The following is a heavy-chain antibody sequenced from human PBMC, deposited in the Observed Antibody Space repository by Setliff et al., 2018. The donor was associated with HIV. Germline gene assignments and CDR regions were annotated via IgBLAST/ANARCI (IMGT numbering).Heavy chain of an antibody. CDR3: AKDTYYYGSGIYWPHYFDY. Sequence: GGSLRLSCAVSGFTLTSSWIHWVRQAPGKGLEWVSYISSSGTNIYYVDSVKGRFTISRDNAKNSLYLQMNSLRAEDTAVYFCAKDTYYYGSGIYWPHYFDYWGQGTLVTVSS. CDR1: GFTLTSSW. V-gene: IGHV3-11*01. CDR2: ISSSGTNI. D-gene: IGHD3-10*01. J-gene: IGHJ4*02.